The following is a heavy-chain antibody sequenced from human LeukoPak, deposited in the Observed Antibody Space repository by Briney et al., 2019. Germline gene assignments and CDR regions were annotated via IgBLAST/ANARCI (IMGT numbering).Heavy chain of an antibody. J-gene: IGHJ5*02. CDR1: GGSISSSSYY. CDR3: ARARKYYDYVWGSYRHHNWFDP. D-gene: IGHD3-16*02. CDR2: IYYSGST. Sequence: SETLSLTCTVSGGSISSSSYYWGWIRQPPGKGLEWIGSIYYSGSTYYNPSLKSRFTISVDTSKNQFSLNLSSVTAADTAVYYCARARKYYDYVWGSYRHHNWFDPWGQGTLVTVSS. V-gene: IGHV4-39*07.